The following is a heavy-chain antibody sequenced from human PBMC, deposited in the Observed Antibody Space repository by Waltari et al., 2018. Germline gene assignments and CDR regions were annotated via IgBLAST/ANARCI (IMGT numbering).Heavy chain of an antibody. D-gene: IGHD5-12*01. CDR1: GGSISSSSYY. CDR3: ARGGDGYNTIDP. Sequence: QLQLQESGPGLVKPSETLSLTCTVSGGSISSSSYYWGWIRQPPGKGLEWSGSIYYSGSTYYNPSLKSRVTISVDTSKNQFSLKLSSVTAADTAVYYCARGGDGYNTIDPWGQGTLVTVSS. CDR2: IYYSGST. V-gene: IGHV4-39*07. J-gene: IGHJ5*02.